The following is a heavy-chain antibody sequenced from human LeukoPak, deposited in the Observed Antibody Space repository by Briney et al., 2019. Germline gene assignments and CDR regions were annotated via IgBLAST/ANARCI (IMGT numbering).Heavy chain of an antibody. CDR1: GGSISSYY. D-gene: IGHD5-24*01. CDR3: ARHRSGWLQSSFDY. CDR2: IYYSGST. J-gene: IGHJ4*02. Sequence: SETLSLTCTGSGGSISSYYWSWIRQPPGKGLEWIGYIYYSGSTNYNPSLKSRVTISVDTSKNQFSLKLSSVTAADTAVYYCARHRSGWLQSSFDYWGQGTLVTVSS. V-gene: IGHV4-59*08.